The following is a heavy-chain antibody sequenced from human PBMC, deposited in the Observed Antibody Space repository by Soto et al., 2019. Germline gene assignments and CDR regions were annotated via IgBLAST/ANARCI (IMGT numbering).Heavy chain of an antibody. D-gene: IGHD3-22*01. CDR3: AWARGVVDSYYYYGMDF. Sequence: GASVKVSCKASGDSFRSYPLSWVRQAPGQVREWIGGFSPVFGTPNYAQKFQGRLTISSDESTSTVSMDLSSLRSEDTAVYYCAWARGVVDSYYYYGMDFWGQGTTVTVSS. CDR2: FSPVFGTP. J-gene: IGHJ6*02. CDR1: GDSFRSYP. V-gene: IGHV1-69*13.